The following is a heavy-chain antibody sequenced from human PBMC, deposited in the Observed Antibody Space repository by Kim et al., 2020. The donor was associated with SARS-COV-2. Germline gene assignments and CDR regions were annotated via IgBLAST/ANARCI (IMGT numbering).Heavy chain of an antibody. CDR2: INPNSGGT. J-gene: IGHJ4*02. CDR1: GYTFTGYY. CDR3: ARIPGYSSSWYIDY. Sequence: ASVKVSCKASGYTFTGYYMHWVRQAPGQGLEWMGWINPNSGGTNYAQKFQGRVTMTRDTSISTAYMELSRLRSDDTAVYYCARIPGYSSSWYIDYWGQGTLVTVSS. D-gene: IGHD6-13*01. V-gene: IGHV1-2*02.